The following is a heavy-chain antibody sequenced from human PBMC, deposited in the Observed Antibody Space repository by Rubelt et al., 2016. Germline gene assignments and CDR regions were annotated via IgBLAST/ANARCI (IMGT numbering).Heavy chain of an antibody. V-gene: IGHV3-30*04. J-gene: IGHJ4*02. CDR2: ISYDGSNK. CDR3: ARDLSDSGRYHHFDY. Sequence: QVQLVESGGGVVQPGRSLRLSCAASGFTFSRYAIHWVRQAPGKGLEWVALISYDGSNKYYADSVKGRFTISRDNSKNTLYLQMNSLRAEDTAVYYCARDLSDSGRYHHFDYWGQGTLVTASS. CDR1: GFTFSRYA. D-gene: IGHD1-26*01.